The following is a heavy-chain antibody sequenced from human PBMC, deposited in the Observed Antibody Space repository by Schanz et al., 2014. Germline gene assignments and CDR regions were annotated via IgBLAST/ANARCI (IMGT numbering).Heavy chain of an antibody. CDR3: ARDKGGLIPFDY. CDR2: MNQDGSVK. D-gene: IGHD2-15*01. V-gene: IGHV3-7*01. Sequence: EVQLVESGGGLVQPGGSLRLSCAASRFTFSDYWMSWVRQAPGKGLEWVANMNQDGSVKNYVDSVKGRFTISRDNAKNSLYLQMNSLRAEDMAVYYCARDKGGLIPFDYWGQGTLVAVSS. CDR1: RFTFSDYW. J-gene: IGHJ4*02.